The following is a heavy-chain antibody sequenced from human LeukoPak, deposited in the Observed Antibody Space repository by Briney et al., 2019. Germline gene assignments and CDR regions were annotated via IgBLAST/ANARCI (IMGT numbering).Heavy chain of an antibody. CDR2: TYYRSKWYN. CDR1: GDSVSSNSAA. Sequence: SQTLSLTCAISGDSVSSNSAAWNWIRQSPSRGLERLGRTYYRSKWYNDYAVSVKSRITINPDTSKNQFSLQLNSVTPEDTAVYYCARAGIAVAGLTRPYYMDVWGKGTTVTISS. V-gene: IGHV6-1*01. D-gene: IGHD6-19*01. CDR3: ARAGIAVAGLTRPYYMDV. J-gene: IGHJ6*03.